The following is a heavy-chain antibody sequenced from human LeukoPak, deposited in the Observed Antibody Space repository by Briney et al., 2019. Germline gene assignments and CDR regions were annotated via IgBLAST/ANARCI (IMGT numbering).Heavy chain of an antibody. D-gene: IGHD3-22*01. CDR1: GGTFSSYV. CDR3: ASPPADYYDSRDYFDY. Sequence: SVRVSCKASGGTFSSYVISWVRQAPGQGLEWMGRIIPILGIANYAQKFQGRVTITADKSTSTAYMELSSLRSEDTAVYYCASPPADYYDSRDYFDYWGQGTLVTVSS. CDR2: IIPILGIA. J-gene: IGHJ4*02. V-gene: IGHV1-69*04.